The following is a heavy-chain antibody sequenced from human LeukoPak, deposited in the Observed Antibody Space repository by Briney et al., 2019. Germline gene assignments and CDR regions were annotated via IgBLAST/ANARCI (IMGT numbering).Heavy chain of an antibody. Sequence: PSETLSLTCAVYGGSFSGYYWSWIRQPPGKVLEWIGEINHSGSINYNPSLKSRVTISVDTSKNQFSLKLSSVTAADTAVYYCARVGAGRYGRIAAAGFKQGAFDIWGQGTMVTVSS. J-gene: IGHJ3*02. CDR3: ARVGAGRYGRIAAAGFKQGAFDI. V-gene: IGHV4-34*01. CDR1: GGSFSGYY. CDR2: INHSGSI. D-gene: IGHD6-13*01.